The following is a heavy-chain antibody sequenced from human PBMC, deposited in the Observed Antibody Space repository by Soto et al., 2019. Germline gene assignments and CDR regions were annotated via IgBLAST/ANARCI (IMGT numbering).Heavy chain of an antibody. CDR3: AKQTGSGSYYNIGSGGHFDY. Sequence: SQTLSLTCAISGDSVSSNHATWDWIRQSPSRGLEWLGRTYYRSKWYYDYALSVKSRITINPDTSNNQLSLQLNSVTPDDTAVYYCAKQTGSGSYYNIGSGGHFDYWGQGTLLTVSS. J-gene: IGHJ4*02. CDR2: TYYRSKWYY. CDR1: GDSVSSNHAT. D-gene: IGHD3-10*01. V-gene: IGHV6-1*01.